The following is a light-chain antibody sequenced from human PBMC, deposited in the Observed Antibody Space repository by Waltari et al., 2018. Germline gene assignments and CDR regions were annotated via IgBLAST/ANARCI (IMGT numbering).Light chain of an antibody. CDR2: VNLEGSH. J-gene: IGLJ3*02. CDR3: QTGGHGTWV. V-gene: IGLV4-69*01. Sequence: KGPGNVKKVNLEGSHSKGDNIPDRFSGSSSGAERYLTISSRQSEDEADYYCQTGGHGTWVFGGGTKLTVL.